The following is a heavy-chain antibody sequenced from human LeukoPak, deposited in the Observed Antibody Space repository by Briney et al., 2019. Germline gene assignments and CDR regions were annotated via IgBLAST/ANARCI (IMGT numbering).Heavy chain of an antibody. D-gene: IGHD2-15*01. V-gene: IGHV3-23*01. J-gene: IGHJ3*02. CDR3: AKAERVVAATMDAFDI. Sequence: GGSLRLSCAASGFTFSSHGMNWVRQAPGKGLEWVSAISGSGGSTYYADSVKGRFTISRDNSKNTLYLQMNSLRAEDTAVYYCAKAERVVAATMDAFDIWGQGTMVTVSS. CDR2: ISGSGGST. CDR1: GFTFSSHG.